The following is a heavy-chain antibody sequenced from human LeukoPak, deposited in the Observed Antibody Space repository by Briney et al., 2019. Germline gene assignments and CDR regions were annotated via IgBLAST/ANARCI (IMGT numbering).Heavy chain of an antibody. Sequence: SETLSLTCTVSGGSISSYYWNWIRQPPGKGLEWIGYIYYSGSTNYNPSLKSRVTISVDTSKNQFSLKLSSVTAADTAVYYCARCIAAAGTTFDYWGQGTLVTVSS. D-gene: IGHD6-13*01. CDR3: ARCIAAAGTTFDY. CDR2: IYYSGST. J-gene: IGHJ4*02. CDR1: GGSISSYY. V-gene: IGHV4-59*01.